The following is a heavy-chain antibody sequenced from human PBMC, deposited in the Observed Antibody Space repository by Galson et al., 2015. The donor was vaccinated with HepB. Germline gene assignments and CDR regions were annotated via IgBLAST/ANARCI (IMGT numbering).Heavy chain of an antibody. CDR2: IWYDGSNK. D-gene: IGHD4-23*01. Sequence: SLRLSCAASGFTFSSYGMHWVRQAPGKGLEWVAVIWYDGSNKYYADSVKGRFTISRDNSKNTLYLQMNSLRAEDTAVYYCARDSYGGNSYNVIGWGQGTLVTVSS. V-gene: IGHV3-33*08. CDR1: GFTFSSYG. J-gene: IGHJ4*02. CDR3: ARDSYGGNSYNVIG.